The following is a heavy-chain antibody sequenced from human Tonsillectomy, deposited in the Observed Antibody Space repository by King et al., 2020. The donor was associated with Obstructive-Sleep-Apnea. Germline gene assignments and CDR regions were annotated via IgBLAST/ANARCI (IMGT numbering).Heavy chain of an antibody. J-gene: IGHJ4*02. V-gene: IGHV1-2*02. CDR3: ARDMSAYDSTSPAY. D-gene: IGHD3-10*01. CDR1: GYTFTGYF. Sequence: QLVQSGAEVKKPGASVKVSCKAYGYTFTGYFIHWGRRAPGQGLEWMGWISPNSGATTYAQKFQDRVTMTRDTSISPAYMDLSRLRSDDTAIYYCARDMSAYDSTSPAYWGQGTLVTVSS. CDR2: ISPNSGAT.